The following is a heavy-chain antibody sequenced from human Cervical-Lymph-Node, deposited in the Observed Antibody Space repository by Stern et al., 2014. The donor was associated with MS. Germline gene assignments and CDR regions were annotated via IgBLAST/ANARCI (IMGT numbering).Heavy chain of an antibody. J-gene: IGHJ6*02. V-gene: IGHV3-33*01. CDR2: IWYDGSNK. CDR3: ARSSSPSPYYYYGMDV. CDR1: GFTFSSYG. Sequence: VQLVEYGGGVVQPGRSLRLSSAATGFTFSSYGMHCVRQAPGKGLGWVAVIWYDGSNKCYADSVKGRFTISRDNSKNTLYLQMNSLRAEDTAVYYCARSSSPSPYYYYGMDVWGQGTTVTVSS. D-gene: IGHD6-13*01.